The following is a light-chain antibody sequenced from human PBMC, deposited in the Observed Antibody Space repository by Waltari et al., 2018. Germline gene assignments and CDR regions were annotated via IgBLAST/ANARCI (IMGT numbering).Light chain of an antibody. CDR3: HQRSDWGT. V-gene: IGKV3-11*01. CDR1: QSISNY. J-gene: IGKJ4*01. Sequence: EIVLAQSPATLSLSPGDRATLSCRASQSISNYLAWYQQKRCQAPRLLLDDTSNRDTGIPARFSGSGSVTEFTLTISSLEPEDFAVYYCHQRSDWGTFGGGTKVEI. CDR2: DTS.